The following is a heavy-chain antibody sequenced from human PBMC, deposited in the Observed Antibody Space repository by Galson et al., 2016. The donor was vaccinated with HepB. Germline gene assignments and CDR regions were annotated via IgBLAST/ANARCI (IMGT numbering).Heavy chain of an antibody. Sequence: ATLSLTCTVSGGSISSSSYYWGWIRQPPGKGLEWIGSIYYSGSTHYNPSLKSRVTISVDTSKNQFSLKLSSVTAADTAVYYCARSTVTTFYYWGQGTLVTVSS. D-gene: IGHD4-17*01. CDR3: ARSTVTTFYY. CDR1: GGSISSSSYY. J-gene: IGHJ4*02. CDR2: IYYSGST. V-gene: IGHV4-39*01.